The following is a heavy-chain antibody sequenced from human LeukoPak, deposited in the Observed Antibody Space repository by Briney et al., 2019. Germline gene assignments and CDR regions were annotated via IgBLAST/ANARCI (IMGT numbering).Heavy chain of an antibody. CDR3: AKDGDDYLWGSYRSYYFDS. CDR1: GGSISRSNW. CDR2: IYHSGST. Sequence: SETLSLTCAVSGGSISRSNWWSWVRQPPGKGLEWIGEIYHSGSTNYNPSLKSRVTISIDKSKNQFSLKLSSVTAADTAVYYCAKDGDDYLWGSYRSYYFDSWGQGTLVPVSS. D-gene: IGHD3-16*02. J-gene: IGHJ4*02. V-gene: IGHV4-4*02.